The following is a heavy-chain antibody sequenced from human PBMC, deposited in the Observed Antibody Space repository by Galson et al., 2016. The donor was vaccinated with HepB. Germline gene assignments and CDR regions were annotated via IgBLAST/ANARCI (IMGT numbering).Heavy chain of an antibody. J-gene: IGHJ4*02. Sequence: SLRLSCAASGFTFSDYAMNWVRQAPGKGLEWVSGFSIGGGKTYYADSVKGRFTISRDNSQNTLYLQMNSLRVEDTAVYYGASDSISSGRIDSWGQGTLVTVST. D-gene: IGHD2-15*01. CDR3: ASDSISSGRIDS. V-gene: IGHV3-23*01. CDR1: GFTFSDYA. CDR2: FSIGGGKT.